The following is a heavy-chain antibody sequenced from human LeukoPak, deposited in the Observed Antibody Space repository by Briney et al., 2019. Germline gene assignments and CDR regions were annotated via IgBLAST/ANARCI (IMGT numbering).Heavy chain of an antibody. CDR1: GGPISSSSYY. D-gene: IGHD3-16*01. CDR2: IYYSGST. CDR3: ARGRYGWLPFDY. V-gene: IGHV4-39*07. Sequence: SETLFLTCSVSGGPISSSSYYWGWIRQPPGKGLEWIGYIYYSGSTYYNPSLKSRVTISVDTSKNQFSLKLRSVTAADTAVYYCARGRYGWLPFDYWGQGTLVTVSS. J-gene: IGHJ4*02.